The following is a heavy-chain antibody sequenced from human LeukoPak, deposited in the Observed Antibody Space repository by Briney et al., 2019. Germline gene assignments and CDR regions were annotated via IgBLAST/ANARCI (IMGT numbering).Heavy chain of an antibody. CDR2: IYSGGST. CDR3: ARGRGYCSGGSCYSLLAFDY. V-gene: IGHV3-53*01. Sequence: GGSLRLSCAASGFTVSSNYMSWVRQAPGKGLEWVSVIYSGGSTYYADSVKGRFTISRDNSKKTLYLQMNSLRAEDTAVYYCARGRGYCSGGSCYSLLAFDYWGQGTLVTVSS. D-gene: IGHD2-15*01. CDR1: GFTVSSNY. J-gene: IGHJ4*02.